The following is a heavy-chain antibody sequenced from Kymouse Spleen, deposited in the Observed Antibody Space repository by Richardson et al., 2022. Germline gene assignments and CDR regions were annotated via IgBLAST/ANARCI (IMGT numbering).Heavy chain of an antibody. Sequence: QLQLQESGPGLVKPSETLSLTCTVSGGSISSSSYYWGWIRQPPGKGLEWIGSIYYSGSTYYNPSLKSRVTISVDTSKNQFSLKLSSVTAADTAVYYCARQDSSSWYNYYYYGMDVWGQGTTVTVSS. CDR2: IYYSGST. CDR3: ARQDSSSWYNYYYYGMDV. V-gene: IGHV4-39*01. J-gene: IGHJ6*02. D-gene: IGHD6-13*01. CDR1: GGSISSSSYY.